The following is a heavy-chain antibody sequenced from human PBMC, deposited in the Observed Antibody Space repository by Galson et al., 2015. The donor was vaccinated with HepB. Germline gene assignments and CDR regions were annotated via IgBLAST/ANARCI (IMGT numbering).Heavy chain of an antibody. Sequence: TLSLTCTVSGGSISSGDYYWSWIRQPPGKGLEWIGYIYYSGSTYYNPSLKSRVTISVDTSKNQFSLKLSSVTAADTAVYYCARSGGEGTISVGLFDAGYWGQGTLVTVSS. J-gene: IGHJ4*02. CDR2: IYYSGST. CDR1: GGSISSGDYY. V-gene: IGHV4-30-4*01. D-gene: IGHD1-1*01. CDR3: ARSGGEGTISVGLFDAGY.